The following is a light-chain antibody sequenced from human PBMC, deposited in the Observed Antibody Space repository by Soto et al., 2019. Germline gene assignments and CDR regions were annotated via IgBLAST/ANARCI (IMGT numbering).Light chain of an antibody. V-gene: IGLV1-44*01. Sequence: QSVLTQPPSASGTPGQRGTISCSGSSSNIGSNTVNWYQQLPGTAPKLLIYSNNQRPSGVPDRFSGSKSGTSASLAIIGLQSEDEADYYCAAWDDSLNGVVFGGGTKLTVL. CDR2: SNN. J-gene: IGLJ2*01. CDR3: AAWDDSLNGVV. CDR1: SSNIGSNT.